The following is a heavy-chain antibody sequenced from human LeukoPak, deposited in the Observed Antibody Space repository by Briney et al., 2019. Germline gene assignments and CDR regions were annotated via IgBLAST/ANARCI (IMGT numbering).Heavy chain of an antibody. D-gene: IGHD6-13*01. Sequence: GASLRLSCAAPGFTFSSYAMSWVRQAPGKGLELVSAISGSGGSTYYADSVKGRFTISRDNSKNTLYLQMNSLRAEDTAVYYCAKTPYIAAAGRVDYWGQGTLVTVSS. J-gene: IGHJ4*02. CDR2: ISGSGGST. V-gene: IGHV3-23*01. CDR1: GFTFSSYA. CDR3: AKTPYIAAAGRVDY.